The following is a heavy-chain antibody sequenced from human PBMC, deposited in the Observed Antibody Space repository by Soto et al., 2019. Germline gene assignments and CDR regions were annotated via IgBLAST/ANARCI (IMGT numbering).Heavy chain of an antibody. CDR3: ARDRHECWTSYCFDP. D-gene: IGHD3-3*01. V-gene: IGHV1-18*01. CDR1: GYTFNTYG. Sequence: GASVKVSCKTSGYTFNTYGINWVRQAPGQGLELMGWISAYDGKTTYAEKFQGRVTLTTDTSTSTAYMELRSLRSDDTAIYYCARDRHECWTSYCFDPWCQGTPVTVSS. J-gene: IGHJ5*02. CDR2: ISAYDGKT.